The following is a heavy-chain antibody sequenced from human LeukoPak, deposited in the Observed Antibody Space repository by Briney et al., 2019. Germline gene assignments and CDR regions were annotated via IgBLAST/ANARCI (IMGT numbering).Heavy chain of an antibody. J-gene: IGHJ4*02. CDR2: INHSGST. V-gene: IGHV4-34*01. CDR1: GGSFSGYY. CDR3: ARGSNNWNYFLLDY. Sequence: SETLSLTCAAYGGSFSGYYWSWIRQPPGKGLEWIGEINHSGSTNYNPSLKSRVTISVDTSKNQFSLKLSSVTAADTAVYYCARGSNNWNYFLLDYWGQGTLVTVSS. D-gene: IGHD1-7*01.